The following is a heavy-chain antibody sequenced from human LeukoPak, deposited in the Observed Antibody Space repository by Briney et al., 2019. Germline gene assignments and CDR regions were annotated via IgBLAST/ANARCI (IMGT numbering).Heavy chain of an antibody. CDR1: GGTFSSYA. D-gene: IGHD3-9*01. Sequence: ASVKVSCKASGGTFSSYAISWVRQAPGQGLEWMGGIIPIFGTANYAQKFQGRVTITADESTSTAYMELSSLRSEDTAVYYCARGSTYYDILTGYDAFDIWGQGTMVTVSS. CDR2: IIPIFGTA. CDR3: ARGSTYYDILTGYDAFDI. V-gene: IGHV1-69*13. J-gene: IGHJ3*02.